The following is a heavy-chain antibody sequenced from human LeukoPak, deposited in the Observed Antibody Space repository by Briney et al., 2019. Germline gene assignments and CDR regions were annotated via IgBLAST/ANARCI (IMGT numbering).Heavy chain of an antibody. CDR1: GGSISSGDYY. D-gene: IGHD5-24*01. Sequence: SQTLSLTCTVSGGSISSGDYYWSWIRQPPGKGLEWIGYIYYSGSTYYNPSLKSRVTISVDTSKNQFSLKLSSVTAADTAVYYCARDKMDGYSYPGDAFDIWGQGTMVTVSS. J-gene: IGHJ3*02. CDR3: ARDKMDGYSYPGDAFDI. CDR2: IYYSGST. V-gene: IGHV4-30-4*01.